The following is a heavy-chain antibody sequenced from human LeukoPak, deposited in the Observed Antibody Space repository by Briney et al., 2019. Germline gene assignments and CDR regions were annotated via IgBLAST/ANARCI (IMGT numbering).Heavy chain of an antibody. CDR3: ASNDYGDYGGAFDI. CDR2: IYSGGST. CDR1: GFTVSSNY. J-gene: IGHJ3*02. D-gene: IGHD4-17*01. V-gene: IGHV3-66*01. Sequence: PGGSLRLSCAASGFTVSSNYMSWVRQAPGKGLEWVSVIYSGGSTYYADSVKGRFTISRDNSKNTLYLQMNSLRAEDTAVYYCASNDYGDYGGAFDIWGQGTMVTVSS.